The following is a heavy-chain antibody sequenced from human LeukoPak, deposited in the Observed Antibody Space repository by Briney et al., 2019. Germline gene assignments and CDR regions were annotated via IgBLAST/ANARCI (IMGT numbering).Heavy chain of an antibody. CDR1: GGSFSGYY. J-gene: IGHJ6*04. V-gene: IGHV4-34*01. CDR3: ARAARITILGVAFPYYYGRDV. D-gene: IGHD3-3*01. CDR2: INHSGST. Sequence: SETLSLTCAVYGGSFSGYYWSWIRQPPGKGLEWIGEINHSGSTNYNPSLKSRVTISVDTSKNQFSLKLSSVTAADTAVYYCARAARITILGVAFPYYYGRDVWAKGPTVPVPS.